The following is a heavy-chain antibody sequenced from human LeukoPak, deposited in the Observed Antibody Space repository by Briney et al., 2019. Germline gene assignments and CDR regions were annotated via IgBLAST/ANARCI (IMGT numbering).Heavy chain of an antibody. D-gene: IGHD3-22*01. CDR1: GYSISSGYY. J-gene: IGHJ4*02. CDR2: FYHSGST. Sequence: SETLSLTCAVSGYSISSGYYWGWSRQPPGKGVEWIGSFYHSGSTYSNPSLRRRVTISVDTSKNQFSLKLSSVTAADTAVYYCALTLWLSLQPVFDYWGQGILVTVSS. V-gene: IGHV4-38-2*01. CDR3: ALTLWLSLQPVFDY.